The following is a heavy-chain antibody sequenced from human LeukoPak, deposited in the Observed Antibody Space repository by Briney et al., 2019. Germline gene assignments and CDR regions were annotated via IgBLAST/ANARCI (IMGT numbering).Heavy chain of an antibody. CDR2: INSDGSST. D-gene: IGHD3-22*01. Sequence: GGSLRLSCAASGFTFSSYWMHWVRQAPGKRLVWVSRINSDGSSTSYADSVKGRFTISRDNAKNTLYLQMNSLRAEDTAVYYCAREYYYDSSGYYADWGQGTLVTVSS. J-gene: IGHJ4*02. V-gene: IGHV3-74*01. CDR1: GFTFSSYW. CDR3: AREYYYDSSGYYAD.